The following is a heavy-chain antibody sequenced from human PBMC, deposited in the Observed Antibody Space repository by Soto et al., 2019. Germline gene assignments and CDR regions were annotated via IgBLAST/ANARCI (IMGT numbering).Heavy chain of an antibody. CDR1: GGTFSNYA. Sequence: QVQLVQSGAEVKKPGSSVKVSCKASGGTFSNYAISWVRQAPGQGLEWMGGIIPIFGTANYAQKFQGSVTITADESTSTAYMELSSLTSEDTAVYFCARGLHYYYYSSGSQDAFEMWGEGTLVTVSS. V-gene: IGHV1-69*01. CDR2: IIPIFGTA. J-gene: IGHJ3*02. CDR3: ARGLHYYYYSSGSQDAFEM. D-gene: IGHD3-22*01.